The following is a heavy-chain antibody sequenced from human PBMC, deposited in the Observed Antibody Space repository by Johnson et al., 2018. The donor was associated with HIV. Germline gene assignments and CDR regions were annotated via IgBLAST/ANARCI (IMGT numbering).Heavy chain of an antibody. CDR3: AKGQVARGAFDI. V-gene: IGHV3-43D*03. J-gene: IGHJ3*02. Sequence: SLKVSCAVSGFTFDDYAMHWVRQPPGKGLEWVSLISWDGNSTYYAESVKGRFTISRDNSKNTLYLQMISLRGEDTAVYYCAKGQVARGAFDIWGQGTTVTVSS. CDR1: GFTFDDYA. CDR2: ISWDGNST.